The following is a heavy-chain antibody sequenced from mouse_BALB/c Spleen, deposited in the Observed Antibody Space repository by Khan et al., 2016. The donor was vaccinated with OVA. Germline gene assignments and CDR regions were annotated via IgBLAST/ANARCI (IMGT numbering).Heavy chain of an antibody. CDR2: INPSNGRT. V-gene: IGHV1S81*02. CDR1: GYTFTTYW. CDR3: ARLYYSWFAH. Sequence: QVQLQQPGVDLVKPGASVKLSCKASGYTFTTYWIHWVKQRPGQGLEWIGEINPSNGRTYHNEKFKTKATLTVDTSSSTAYMQLSSLTSEDSAVYYCARLYYSWFAHWGQGTLVTVSA. J-gene: IGHJ3*01. D-gene: IGHD2-1*01.